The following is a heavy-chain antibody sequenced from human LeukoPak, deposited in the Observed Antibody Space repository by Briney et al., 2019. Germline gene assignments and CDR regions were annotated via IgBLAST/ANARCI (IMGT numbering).Heavy chain of an antibody. D-gene: IGHD3-3*01. CDR3: ARGNPYDFWSGHALFDY. Sequence: PGGSLRLSCAASGFTFSSYTMSWVRQAPGKGLEWVANINQDGSEKYYVDSVKGRFTISRDNAKNSLYLQMNSLRAEDAAVYYCARGNPYDFWSGHALFDYWGQGTLVTVSS. CDR1: GFTFSSYT. V-gene: IGHV3-7*01. J-gene: IGHJ4*02. CDR2: INQDGSEK.